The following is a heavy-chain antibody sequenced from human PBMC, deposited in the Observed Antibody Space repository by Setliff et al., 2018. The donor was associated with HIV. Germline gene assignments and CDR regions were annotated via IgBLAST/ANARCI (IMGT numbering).Heavy chain of an antibody. CDR3: ARRRSMPNNAFDI. CDR2: INHSGST. V-gene: IGHV4-34*01. Sequence: SETLSLTCAVYGGSFSGYYWSWIRQPPGKGLEWIGEINHSGSTNYNPSLKSRVTISVDTSKNQFSLKLSSVTAADTAVYYCARRRSMPNNAFDIWGQGTMVTVSS. J-gene: IGHJ3*02. CDR1: GGSFSGYY. D-gene: IGHD2-2*01.